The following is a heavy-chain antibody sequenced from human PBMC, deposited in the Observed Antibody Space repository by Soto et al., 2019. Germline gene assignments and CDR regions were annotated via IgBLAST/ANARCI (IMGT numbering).Heavy chain of an antibody. CDR2: IIPIFGTA. CDR1: GGTFSSYA. Sequence: SVKVSCKASGGTFSSYAISWVRQAPGQGLEWMGGIIPIFGTANYAQKFQGRVTFTADESTSTAYMELSSLRSEDTAVYYCASLRYSGYFGYWGQGTLVTVSS. V-gene: IGHV1-69*13. CDR3: ASLRYSGYFGY. J-gene: IGHJ4*02. D-gene: IGHD5-12*01.